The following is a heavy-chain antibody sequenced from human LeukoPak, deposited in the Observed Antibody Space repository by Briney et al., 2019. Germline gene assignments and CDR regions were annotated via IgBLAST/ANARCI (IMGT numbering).Heavy chain of an antibody. CDR1: GGSFSAYY. CDR3: ARGFSYGSYFYYGMDV. CDR2: VNHSGST. D-gene: IGHD5-18*01. V-gene: IGHV4-34*01. Sequence: SETLSLTCVVYGGSFSAYYWSWIRQPPGKGLEWIGEVNHSGSTNYNPSLKSRVTVSVDTSKNQFFLNLSSVTAADTAVYYCARGFSYGSYFYYGMDVWGPGNTVTVSS. J-gene: IGHJ6*02.